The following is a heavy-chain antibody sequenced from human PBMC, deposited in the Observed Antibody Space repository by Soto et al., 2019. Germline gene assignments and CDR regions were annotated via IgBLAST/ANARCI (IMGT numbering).Heavy chain of an antibody. CDR1: GYTFTSYG. V-gene: IGHV1-18*01. Sequence: ASVKVSCKASGYTFTSYGISWVRQAPGQGLEWMGWISAYNGNTNYAQKLQGRVTMTTDTSTSTAYMELRSLRSDDTAVYYCARDKGPIVVVPAAIPWHDFWSGYSNDAFDIWGQGTMVTVSS. J-gene: IGHJ3*02. CDR3: ARDKGPIVVVPAAIPWHDFWSGYSNDAFDI. CDR2: ISAYNGNT. D-gene: IGHD2-2*02.